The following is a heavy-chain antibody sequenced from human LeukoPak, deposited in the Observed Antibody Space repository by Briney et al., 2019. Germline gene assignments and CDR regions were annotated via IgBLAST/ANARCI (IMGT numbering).Heavy chain of an antibody. D-gene: IGHD3/OR15-3a*01. CDR2: ISYDGSNK. J-gene: IGHJ4*02. V-gene: IGHV3-30*18. Sequence: GGSLRLSCAASGFTFSSYGMHWVRQAPGKGLEWVAVISYDGSNKYYADSVKGRFTISRDNSKNTLYLQMNSLRAEVTAVYYCAKVSLGGLVDSDFDYWGQGTLVTVSS. CDR1: GFTFSSYG. CDR3: AKVSLGGLVDSDFDY.